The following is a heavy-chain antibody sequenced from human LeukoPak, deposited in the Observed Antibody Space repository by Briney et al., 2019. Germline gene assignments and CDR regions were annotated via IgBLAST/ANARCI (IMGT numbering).Heavy chain of an antibody. J-gene: IGHJ4*02. V-gene: IGHV3-7*04. CDR1: GFTLSSYY. D-gene: IGHD3-3*01. CDR3: AGGLGFLIES. Sequence: AGTLSLTCAVSGFTLSSYYMAWVRQAPGKGLEWVGNIKQDGSEKYYQGFVKGRFTISRDNAKNSLFLQLNSLRVEDTAVYFCAGGLGFLIESWGQGTLVTVSS. CDR2: IKQDGSEK.